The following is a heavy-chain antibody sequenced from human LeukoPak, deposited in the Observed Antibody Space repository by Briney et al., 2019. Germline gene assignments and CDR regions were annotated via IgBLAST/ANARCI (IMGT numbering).Heavy chain of an antibody. Sequence: SETLSLTCTVSGGSISTYYWSWIRQPASKGLEWIGRIYISGSTNYNPSLKSRVTMSVDTSKNQFSLKLTSVTAADTAVYYCARDLIAVAGTEAFDIWGQGTMVTVSS. J-gene: IGHJ3*02. D-gene: IGHD6-19*01. CDR2: IYISGST. CDR3: ARDLIAVAGTEAFDI. V-gene: IGHV4-4*07. CDR1: GGSISTYY.